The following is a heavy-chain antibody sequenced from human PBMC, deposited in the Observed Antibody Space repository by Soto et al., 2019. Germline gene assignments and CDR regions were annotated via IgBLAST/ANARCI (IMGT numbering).Heavy chain of an antibody. Sequence: PGGSLRLSCAASGFIFSNAWMNWVRQAPGKGLEWVGRIKSNIDGGTTDYAAPVKGRFTISRDDSKNTLYLQMNSLKTEDTAVYYCTTEVASGDTWGQGTMVTVSS. CDR3: TTEVASGDT. V-gene: IGHV3-15*01. CDR2: IKSNIDGGTT. D-gene: IGHD1-26*01. CDR1: GFIFSNAW. J-gene: IGHJ3*02.